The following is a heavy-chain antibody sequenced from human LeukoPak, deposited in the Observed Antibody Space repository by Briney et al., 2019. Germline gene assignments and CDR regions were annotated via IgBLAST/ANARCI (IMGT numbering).Heavy chain of an antibody. J-gene: IGHJ6*03. D-gene: IGHD6-19*01. Sequence: ASVKVSCKASGYTFTGYGISWVRQAPGQGLEWMGWISAYNGNTNYAQKLQGRVTMTTDTSTSTAYMELRSLRSDDTAVYYCARILLGSGWDYYYYYMDVWGKGTTVTVSS. CDR1: GYTFTGYG. CDR3: ARILLGSGWDYYYYYMDV. CDR2: ISAYNGNT. V-gene: IGHV1-18*01.